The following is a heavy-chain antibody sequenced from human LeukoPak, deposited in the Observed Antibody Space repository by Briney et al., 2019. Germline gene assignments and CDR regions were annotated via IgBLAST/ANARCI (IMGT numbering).Heavy chain of an antibody. J-gene: IGHJ4*02. D-gene: IGHD3-10*01. CDR2: INRDGGNT. CDR1: GFTFSSHW. CDR3: ARDRKSGESSEIDF. V-gene: IGHV3-74*03. Sequence: PGGSLRLSCAASGFTFSSHWMHWVRQAPGKGLVWVSRINRDGGNTKYADSVKGRFSASRDNAKNTLYLQMNSLRVDDTALYYCARDRKSGESSEIDFWGQGTLVTVSS.